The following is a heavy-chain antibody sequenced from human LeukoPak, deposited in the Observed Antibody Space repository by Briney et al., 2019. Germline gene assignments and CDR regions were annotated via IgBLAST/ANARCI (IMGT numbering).Heavy chain of an antibody. Sequence: GRSLRLSCAASGLTFSSYGMHWVRQAPGKGLEWVAVISYDGSNKYYADSVKGRFTISRDNSKNTLYLQMNSLRAEDTAVYYCAKDAIVGATRWFDPWGQGTLVTVS. J-gene: IGHJ5*02. V-gene: IGHV3-30*18. CDR2: ISYDGSNK. CDR3: AKDAIVGATRWFDP. CDR1: GLTFSSYG. D-gene: IGHD1-26*01.